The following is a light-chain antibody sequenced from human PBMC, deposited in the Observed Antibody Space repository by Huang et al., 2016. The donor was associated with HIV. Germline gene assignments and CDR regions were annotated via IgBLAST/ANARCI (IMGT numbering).Light chain of an antibody. CDR3: QQYASSPPRT. J-gene: IGKJ4*01. CDR2: GAS. CDR1: QSVSGSY. Sequence: EIVLTQSPGTLSLSPGERAPLSCRASQSVSGSYLAWYQQKPGQAPRLLIYGASSRATDIPDRFSGSGSGTDFTLTISRLEPEDFAVYFCQQYASSPPRTFGGGTRVEIK. V-gene: IGKV3-20*01.